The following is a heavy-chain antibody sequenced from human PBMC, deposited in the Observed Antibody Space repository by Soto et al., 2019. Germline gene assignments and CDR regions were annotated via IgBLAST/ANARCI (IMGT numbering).Heavy chain of an antibody. CDR1: GGTFSSYA. Sequence: QVQLVQSGAEVKKPGSSVKVSCKASGGTFSSYAISWVRQAPGQGLEWMGGIIPISGTANYAQKFQGRVTITADESTITVYMELGRLRSEDTAVYYCARSHGSSTSLEIYYYYYYGMDVWGQGTTVTVSS. V-gene: IGHV1-69*01. CDR2: IIPISGTA. CDR3: ARSHGSSTSLEIYYYYYYGMDV. J-gene: IGHJ6*02. D-gene: IGHD2-2*01.